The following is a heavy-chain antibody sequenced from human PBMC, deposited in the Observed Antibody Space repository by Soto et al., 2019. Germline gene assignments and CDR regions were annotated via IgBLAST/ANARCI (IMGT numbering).Heavy chain of an antibody. J-gene: IGHJ6*02. D-gene: IGHD1-26*01. V-gene: IGHV3-23*01. CDR3: AKDLLRESYFYYGMDV. CDR2: ISGSGGIT. Sequence: EVQLLESGGGLVQPGGSLRVSCAASGFTFSAYAMTWVRQAPGKGLEWVSGISGSGGITYNADSVKGRFTISRDNSENTLFLQMNSLRAEDTAVYYCAKDLLRESYFYYGMDVWGQGTKVTVSS. CDR1: GFTFSAYA.